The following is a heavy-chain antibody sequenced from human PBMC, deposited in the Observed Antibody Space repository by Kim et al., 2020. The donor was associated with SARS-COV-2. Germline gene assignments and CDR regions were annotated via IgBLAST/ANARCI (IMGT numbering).Heavy chain of an antibody. V-gene: IGHV4-34*01. CDR2: T. Sequence: TNYNPSLKSRVTISVDTSKNQFSLKLSSVTAADTAVYYCATQDTAMGYVSWGQGTLVTVSS. D-gene: IGHD5-18*01. CDR3: ATQDTAMGYVS. J-gene: IGHJ5*02.